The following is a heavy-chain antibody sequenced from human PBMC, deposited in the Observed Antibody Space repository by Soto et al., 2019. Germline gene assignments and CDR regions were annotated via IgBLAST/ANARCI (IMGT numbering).Heavy chain of an antibody. J-gene: IGHJ3*02. Sequence: PGGSLRLSCAASGFTFSSYAMSWVRQAPGKGLEWVSAISGSGGSTYYADSVKGRFTISRDNSKNTLYLQMNSLRAEDTAVYYCARDRGSSDAFDIRAQGTTVTVSS. CDR1: GFTFSSYA. CDR2: ISGSGGST. D-gene: IGHD1-26*01. V-gene: IGHV3-23*01. CDR3: ARDRGSSDAFDI.